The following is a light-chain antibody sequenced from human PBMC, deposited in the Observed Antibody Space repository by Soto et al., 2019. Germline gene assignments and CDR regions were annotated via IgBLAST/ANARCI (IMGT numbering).Light chain of an antibody. J-gene: IGLJ1*01. CDR2: DII. CDR1: RSDVGTYNF. CDR3: SSYTSSGTHCL. Sequence: QSVLTQPASVSGSPGQSITISCTGTRSDVGTYNFVSWYQQHPGKGPRLIIFDIINRPSGVSHRFSGSKSGNTASLTISGLQADDEADYYCSSYTSSGTHCLFGSGTKVPVL. V-gene: IGLV2-14*03.